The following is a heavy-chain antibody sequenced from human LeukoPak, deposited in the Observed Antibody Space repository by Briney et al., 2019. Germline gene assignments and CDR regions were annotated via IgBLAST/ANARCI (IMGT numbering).Heavy chain of an antibody. CDR1: GYTFAGYY. D-gene: IGHD3-9*01. V-gene: IGHV1-18*04. Sequence: GASVKVSCKASGYTFAGYYMHWVRQAPGQGLEWMGWISAYNGNTNYAQKLQGRVTMTTDASTSTAYMELRSLRSDDTAVYYCARDATSRITISELLDYWGQGTLVTVSS. CDR2: ISAYNGNT. J-gene: IGHJ4*02. CDR3: ARDATSRITISELLDY.